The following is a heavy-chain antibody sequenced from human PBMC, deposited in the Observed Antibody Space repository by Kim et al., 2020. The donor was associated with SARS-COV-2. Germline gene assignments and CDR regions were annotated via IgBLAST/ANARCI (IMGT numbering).Heavy chain of an antibody. CDR3: AKPTTGALGWFDP. J-gene: IGHJ5*02. V-gene: IGHV3-23*01. CDR1: GVAFSTSI. Sequence: GGSLRLSCAASGVAFSTSIISWVRQAPGRGLEWVSNISNSGGRTYYRDFVKGRFTISKDDSMNTVYLQMNSLRAEDTAVYYCAKPTTGALGWFDPWGQGTRVTVSS. CDR2: ISNSGGRT. D-gene: IGHD1-1*01.